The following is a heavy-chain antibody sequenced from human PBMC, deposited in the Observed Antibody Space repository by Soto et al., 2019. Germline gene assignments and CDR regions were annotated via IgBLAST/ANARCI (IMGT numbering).Heavy chain of an antibody. Sequence: QVQLVQSGAEVKKPGSSVKVSCQASGGSFSDYAISWVRQAPGQGLEWMGGIIPMLGIADNAQKFQGRVIITADEYTSTVYMELSSLRSEDTAVYYWARDGDYYDSSGFQRDYHYYGMDVWGQGTTVTVAS. CDR1: GGSFSDYA. J-gene: IGHJ6*02. CDR3: ARDGDYYDSSGFQRDYHYYGMDV. V-gene: IGHV1-69*01. CDR2: IIPMLGIA. D-gene: IGHD3-22*01.